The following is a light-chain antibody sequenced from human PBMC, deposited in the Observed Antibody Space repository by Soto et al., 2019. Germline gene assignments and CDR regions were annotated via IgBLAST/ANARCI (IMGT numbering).Light chain of an antibody. Sequence: DIVLTQSPATLSLSPGERATLSCGASQSLSSSYLAWYQQKPGLAPRLLIYDTSRRATGIPDRFSGSGSGTEFTLTISRLESEDFAVYYCQQYAKSPITFGQGTRLEIK. V-gene: IGKV3D-20*01. J-gene: IGKJ5*01. CDR2: DTS. CDR3: QQYAKSPIT. CDR1: QSLSSSY.